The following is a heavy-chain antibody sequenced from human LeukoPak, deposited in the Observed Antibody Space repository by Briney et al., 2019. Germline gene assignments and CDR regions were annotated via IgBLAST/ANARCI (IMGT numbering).Heavy chain of an antibody. CDR1: GYSFTSYW. CDR2: IYPGDSDT. Sequence: GESLKISCKGSGYSFTSYWIGWVRQMPGKGLEWMGIIYPGDSDTRYSPSFQGQVTISADRSISTAYLQWSSLKASDTAVYYCARQTEAAAGTGPIDYWGQGTLVTVSS. D-gene: IGHD6-13*01. J-gene: IGHJ4*02. V-gene: IGHV5-51*01. CDR3: ARQTEAAAGTGPIDY.